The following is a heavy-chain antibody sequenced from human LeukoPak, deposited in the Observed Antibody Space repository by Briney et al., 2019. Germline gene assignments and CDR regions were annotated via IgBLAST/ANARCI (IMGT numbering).Heavy chain of an antibody. CDR2: IIPIFGTA. CDR1: GGTFSSYA. D-gene: IGHD6-13*01. V-gene: IGHV1-69*05. J-gene: IGHJ6*03. CDR3: ARALGSIAAAGTWYYYYYMDV. Sequence: ASVKVSCKASGGTFSSYAISWVRQAPGQGLEWMGGIIPIFGTANYAQKFQGRVTITTDESTSTAYMELSSLRSEDTAVYYCARALGSIAAAGTWYYYYYMDVWGKGTTVTVSS.